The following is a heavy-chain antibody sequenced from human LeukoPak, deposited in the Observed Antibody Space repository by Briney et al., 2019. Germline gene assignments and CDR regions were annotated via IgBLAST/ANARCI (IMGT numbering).Heavy chain of an antibody. CDR2: ISGSGGST. Sequence: GGSLRLSCAASGFTFSSYAMSWVRQAPGKGLEWVSAISGSGGSTYYADSVKGRSTIPRDNSKNTLYLQMNSLRAKDTAVYYCAKIGLNGVAPIFDYWGQGTLVTVSS. D-gene: IGHD3-10*01. CDR1: GFTFSSYA. V-gene: IGHV3-23*01. J-gene: IGHJ4*02. CDR3: AKIGLNGVAPIFDY.